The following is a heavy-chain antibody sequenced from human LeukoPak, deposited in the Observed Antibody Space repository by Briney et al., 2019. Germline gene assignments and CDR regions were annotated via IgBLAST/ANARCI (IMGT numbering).Heavy chain of an antibody. CDR1: GGSISSYY. CDR2: IYYSGST. CDR3: ARGGGVRDYFDY. V-gene: IGHV4-59*01. J-gene: IGHJ4*02. Sequence: SETLSLTCTVSGGSISSYYWSWIRQPPGKGLEWIGYIYYSGSTNYNPSLKGRVTISVDTSKNQFSLKLSSVTAADTAVYYCARGGGVRDYFDYWGQGTLVTVSS. D-gene: IGHD3-3*01.